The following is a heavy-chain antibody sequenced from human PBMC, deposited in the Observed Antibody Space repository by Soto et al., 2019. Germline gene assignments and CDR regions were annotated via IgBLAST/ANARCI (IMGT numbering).Heavy chain of an antibody. Sequence: GGSLRLSCAASGFTFSSYGMHWVRQAPGKGLEWVAVISYDGSNKYYADSVKGRFTISRDNSKNTLYLQMNSLRAEDTAVYYCAKDLEMAHNCSDWGQGTLVTGSS. J-gene: IGHJ4*02. CDR2: ISYDGSNK. D-gene: IGHD1-1*01. CDR3: AKDLEMAHNCSD. CDR1: GFTFSSYG. V-gene: IGHV3-30*18.